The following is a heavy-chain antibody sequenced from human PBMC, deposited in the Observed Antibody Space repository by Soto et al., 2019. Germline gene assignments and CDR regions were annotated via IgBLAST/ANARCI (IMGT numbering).Heavy chain of an antibody. Sequence: ASVKVSCKASGYTFTSYGISRVRQAPGQGLEWMGWISVYNGDTNYAQKLQGRVTMTTDTSTSTAYMELRNLRSDDTAVYYCARAPRMHTAMVTFDYWGQGTLVTVSS. V-gene: IGHV1-18*01. J-gene: IGHJ4*02. CDR2: ISVYNGDT. CDR1: GYTFTSYG. D-gene: IGHD5-18*01. CDR3: ARAPRMHTAMVTFDY.